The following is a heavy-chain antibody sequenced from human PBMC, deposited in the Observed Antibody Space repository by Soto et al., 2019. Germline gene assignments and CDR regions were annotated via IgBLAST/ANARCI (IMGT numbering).Heavy chain of an antibody. D-gene: IGHD3-3*01. J-gene: IGHJ5*02. Sequence: DVHLLESGGGLVQPGGSLRLSCAASGFSFSRYAMIWVRQAPGKGQEWVSGITGSGGTIEYAASVKGRFTISRDNSKNTVDLQMNSLRAEDTAMYYCAKDSRHAILGVVINNWFDPWGQGTLVTVSS. CDR1: GFSFSRYA. V-gene: IGHV3-23*01. CDR3: AKDSRHAILGVVINNWFDP. CDR2: ITGSGGTI.